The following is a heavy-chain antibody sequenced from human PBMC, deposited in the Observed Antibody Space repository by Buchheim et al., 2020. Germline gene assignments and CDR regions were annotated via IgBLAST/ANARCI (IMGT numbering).Heavy chain of an antibody. CDR3: ARVGYCSSTSCYLGVYYYYYGMDV. D-gene: IGHD2-2*01. Sequence: EVQLVESGGGLVQPGGSLRLSCAASGFTFSSYWMSWVRQAPGKGLEWVANIKQDGSEKYYVDSVKGRFTISRDNAKNSLYLQMNSLRAEDTAVYYCARVGYCSSTSCYLGVYYYYYGMDVWGQGTT. CDR2: IKQDGSEK. J-gene: IGHJ6*02. CDR1: GFTFSSYW. V-gene: IGHV3-7*04.